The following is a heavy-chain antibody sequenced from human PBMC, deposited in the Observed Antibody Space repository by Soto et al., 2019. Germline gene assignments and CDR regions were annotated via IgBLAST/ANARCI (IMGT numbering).Heavy chain of an antibody. Sequence: ASVKVSCKASGYTFTSYYMHWVRQAPGQGLEWMGIINPSGGSTSYAQKFQGRVTMTRDTSTSTVYMELSSLRSEDTAVYYCARDPRGYCSGGSCQDAEYFQYWGQGTLVTVSS. J-gene: IGHJ1*01. CDR1: GYTFTSYY. D-gene: IGHD2-15*01. V-gene: IGHV1-46*01. CDR2: INPSGGST. CDR3: ARDPRGYCSGGSCQDAEYFQY.